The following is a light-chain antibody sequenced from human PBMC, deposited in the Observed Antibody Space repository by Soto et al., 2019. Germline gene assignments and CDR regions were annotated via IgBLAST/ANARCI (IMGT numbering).Light chain of an antibody. CDR1: NIGTKS. J-gene: IGLJ2*01. CDR3: HVWDISAEQVV. V-gene: IGLV3-21*02. Sequence: SYELTQAPSVSVAPGQTATVTCGADNIGTKSVHWYQKKPGQAPLLVVFADSDRPPGIPARFSAFNSGNTATLTINMVEDGDEADYYCHVWDISAEQVVFGGGTKLTVL. CDR2: ADS.